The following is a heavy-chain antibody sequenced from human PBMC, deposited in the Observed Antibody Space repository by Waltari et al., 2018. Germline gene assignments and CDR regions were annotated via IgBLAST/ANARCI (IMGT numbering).Heavy chain of an antibody. CDR3: ARETRHGDWFDP. J-gene: IGHJ5*02. V-gene: IGHV4-4*07. D-gene: IGHD3-16*01. CDR1: GDSVVSNY. Sequence: QVQLHESGPGLVQPSETLSLACSVSGDSVVSNYWSWIRQSAGKGMEWIGRIYVGGTTNYNPARSGRVSMSVDMSKNQIFLKIMSVTAADTGVYYCARETRHGDWFDPWGQGTLVTVSS. CDR2: IYVGGTT.